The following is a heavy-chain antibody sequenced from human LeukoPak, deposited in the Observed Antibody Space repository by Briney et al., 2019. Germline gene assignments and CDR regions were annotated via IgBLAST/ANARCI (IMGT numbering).Heavy chain of an antibody. D-gene: IGHD4-17*01. CDR1: GFSFSSYG. Sequence: GGSLRLSCVASGFSFSSYGMTWVRQAPGKGLEWVSGISDSGYTTYYADSVKGRFTISRDNSKNTLYLQMNSLRAEDTAVYYCAKGIERTTVTTFDYWGQGTLVTVSS. CDR2: ISDSGYTT. J-gene: IGHJ4*02. CDR3: AKGIERTTVTTFDY. V-gene: IGHV3-23*01.